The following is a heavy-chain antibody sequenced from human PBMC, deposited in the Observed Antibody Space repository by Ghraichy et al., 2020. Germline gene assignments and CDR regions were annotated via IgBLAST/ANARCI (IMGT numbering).Heavy chain of an antibody. J-gene: IGHJ4*02. D-gene: IGHD3-22*01. CDR3: ARSANYYDSSGYYFPVDY. CDR2: IIPIFGTA. Sequence: SVKVSCKASGGTFSSYAISWVRQAPGQGLEWMGGIIPIFGTANYAQKFQGRVTITADESTSTAYMELSSLRSEDTAVYYCARSANYYDSSGYYFPVDYWGQGTLVTVSS. CDR1: GGTFSSYA. V-gene: IGHV1-69*13.